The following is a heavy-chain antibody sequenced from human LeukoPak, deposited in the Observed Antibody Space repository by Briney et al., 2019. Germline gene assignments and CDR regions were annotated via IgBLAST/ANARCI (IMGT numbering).Heavy chain of an antibody. D-gene: IGHD2-2*01. CDR1: GYSFTSYW. Sequence: GESLEISCTGSGYSFTSYWIGWVRQMPGKGLEWMGIIYPGDSDTRYSPSFQGQVTISADKSINTAYLQWSSLKASDTALYYCARQSFTSISCYDYWGQGTLVTVSS. CDR2: IYPGDSDT. J-gene: IGHJ4*02. V-gene: IGHV5-51*01. CDR3: ARQSFTSISCYDY.